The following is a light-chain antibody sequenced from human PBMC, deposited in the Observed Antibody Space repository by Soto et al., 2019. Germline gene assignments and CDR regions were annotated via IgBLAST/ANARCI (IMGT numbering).Light chain of an antibody. J-gene: IGKJ1*01. V-gene: IGKV3-20*01. CDR3: HQYDNSPRT. CDR2: GAS. Sequence: EIVLTQSPGTLSLSPGEGATLSCRASQSVTRNFLAWYQQRPGQAPRVLIYGASLRATGIPDRFSGSGSETDFTLTISRLEPEDFAVYYCHQYDNSPRTLGQGTKVDIK. CDR1: QSVTRNF.